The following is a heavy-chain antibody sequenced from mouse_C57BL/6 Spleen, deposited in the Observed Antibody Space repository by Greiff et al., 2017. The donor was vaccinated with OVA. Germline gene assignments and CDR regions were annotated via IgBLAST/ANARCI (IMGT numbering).Heavy chain of an antibody. V-gene: IGHV3-6*01. Sequence: ESGPGLVKPSQSLSLTCSVPGYSITSGYYWNWIRQFPGNKLEWMGYISYDGSNNYNPSLKNRISITRDTSKNQFFLKLNSVTTEDTATYYCARAYYDYDGFAYWGQGTLVTVSA. CDR1: GYSITSGYY. J-gene: IGHJ3*01. CDR2: ISYDGSN. CDR3: ARAYYDYDGFAY. D-gene: IGHD2-4*01.